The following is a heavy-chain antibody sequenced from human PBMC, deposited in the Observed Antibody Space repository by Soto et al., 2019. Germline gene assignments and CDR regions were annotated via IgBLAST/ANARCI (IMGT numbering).Heavy chain of an antibody. Sequence: SETLSLTCTVSGGSISSYYWSWIRQPPGKGLEWIGYIYYSGSTNYNPSLKSRVTISVDTSKNQFSLKLSSVTAADTAVYYCARGLWFGETFFAPGGQGTRVTVSS. J-gene: IGHJ5*02. V-gene: IGHV4-59*12. D-gene: IGHD3-10*01. CDR3: ARGLWFGETFFAP. CDR1: GGSISSYY. CDR2: IYYSGST.